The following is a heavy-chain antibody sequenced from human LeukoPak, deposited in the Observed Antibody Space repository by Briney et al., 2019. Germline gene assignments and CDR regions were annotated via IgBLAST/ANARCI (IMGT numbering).Heavy chain of an antibody. J-gene: IGHJ4*02. Sequence: ASVKVSCKASGYTFTSYDINGVRQATGQGLGWMGWMNPNSGNTGYAQKFQGRVTMTRNTSISTAYMELSSLRSEDTAVYYCARVIKRRGYCSGGSCYRGGAGIDYWGQGTLVTVSS. CDR2: MNPNSGNT. V-gene: IGHV1-8*01. D-gene: IGHD2-15*01. CDR3: ARVIKRRGYCSGGSCYRGGAGIDY. CDR1: GYTFTSYD.